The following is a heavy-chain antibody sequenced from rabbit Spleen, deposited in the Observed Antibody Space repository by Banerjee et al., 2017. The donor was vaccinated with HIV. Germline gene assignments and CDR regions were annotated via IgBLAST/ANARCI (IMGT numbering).Heavy chain of an antibody. D-gene: IGHD1-1*01. J-gene: IGHJ3*01. CDR2: INAITGKA. V-gene: IGHV1S45*01. CDR3: ARDLVAVIGWNFSL. Sequence: QEQLVESGGGLVQPGGSLKLSCTASGFSFSNKAVMCWVRQAPGKGLEWIACINAITGKAVYASWAKGRFTISKTSSTTVTLQMTSLTAADTATYFCARDLVAVIGWNFSLWGQGTLVTVS. CDR1: GFSFSNKAV.